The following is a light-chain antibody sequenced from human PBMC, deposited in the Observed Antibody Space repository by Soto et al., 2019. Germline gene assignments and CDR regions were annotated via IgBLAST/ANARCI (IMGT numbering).Light chain of an antibody. V-gene: IGKV3-15*01. J-gene: IGKJ4*01. CDR2: DAS. Sequence: DIVMTQSPATLSVSPGEGATLSCRASQSVHSALAWYQQRPGQTPMLLIYDASTRATGIPDRFSGSGSGTEFTLTISSLQSEDFAIYYCQQYGTWPPLTFGGGTKVEI. CDR3: QQYGTWPPLT. CDR1: QSVHSA.